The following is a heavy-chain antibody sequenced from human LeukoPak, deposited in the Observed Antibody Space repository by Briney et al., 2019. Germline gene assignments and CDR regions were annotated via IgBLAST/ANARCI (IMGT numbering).Heavy chain of an antibody. CDR2: ISGSGDNT. CDR3: AKGNYYGSSGLGSTSFDY. V-gene: IGHV3-23*01. J-gene: IGHJ4*02. Sequence: GGSLRLSCAASGFTFSSYAMSWVRQAPGKGLEWVSAISGSGDNTYYADSVKGRFTISRDNSKSTLYLQMNSLRAEDTAVYYCAKGNYYGSSGLGSTSFDYWGQGTLVTVSS. CDR1: GFTFSSYA. D-gene: IGHD3-10*01.